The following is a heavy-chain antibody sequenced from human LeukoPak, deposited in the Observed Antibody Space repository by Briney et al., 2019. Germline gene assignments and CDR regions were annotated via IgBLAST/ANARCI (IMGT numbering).Heavy chain of an antibody. Sequence: SVKVSSKDSGFTFISSAVRWVRQARGQRLEWIGWIVVGRGNTNYAQKFQERVTITENMSTSTAYMELSSLRSEDTAVYYCPADYHHFDYWGQGTLVTVSS. D-gene: IGHD2-2*01. CDR3: PADYHHFDY. J-gene: IGHJ4*02. V-gene: IGHV1-58*01. CDR2: IVVGRGNT. CDR1: GFTFISSA.